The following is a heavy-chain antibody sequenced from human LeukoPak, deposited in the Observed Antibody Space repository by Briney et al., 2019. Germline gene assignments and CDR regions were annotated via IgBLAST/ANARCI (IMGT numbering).Heavy chain of an antibody. Sequence: GGSLRLSCAASGFTFSSFWMRWVRQAPGKGLELVANIKQDGSEKYYVDSVQGRFTISRDNAKNSLYLQMNSLRAEDTAVYYCAKCPQNYYDSSGYYRIFDYWGQGTLVTVSS. CDR1: GFTFSSFW. CDR2: IKQDGSEK. J-gene: IGHJ4*02. D-gene: IGHD3-22*01. CDR3: AKCPQNYYDSSGYYRIFDY. V-gene: IGHV3-7*03.